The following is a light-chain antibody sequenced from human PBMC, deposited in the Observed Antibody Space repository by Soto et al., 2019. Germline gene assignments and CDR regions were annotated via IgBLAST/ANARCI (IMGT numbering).Light chain of an antibody. J-gene: IGKJ1*01. CDR3: HQYGSSPQT. CDR1: QSVSNNY. CDR2: DAS. Sequence: EIVLTQSPGTLSLSPGERATLSCRASQSVSNNYLAWYQQKPGQAPRLLIYDASSRATGIPDRFSGSGSGTEFTLTVDRLEPEDFAVYYCHQYGSSPQTFGRGTKVDI. V-gene: IGKV3-20*01.